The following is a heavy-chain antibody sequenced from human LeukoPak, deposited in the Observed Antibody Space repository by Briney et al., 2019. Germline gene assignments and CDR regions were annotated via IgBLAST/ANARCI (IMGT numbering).Heavy chain of an antibody. Sequence: ASVKVSCKASGYTFTNYAMNWVRQAPGQGLECMGWINTNTGNPTYAQGFTGRFVFSLDTSVSTANLQISSLKAEDTAVYYCARDPGYYGSGSYSPPTNWFDPWGQGTLVTVSS. J-gene: IGHJ5*02. CDR1: GYTFTNYA. CDR2: INTNTGNP. D-gene: IGHD3-10*01. CDR3: ARDPGYYGSGSYSPPTNWFDP. V-gene: IGHV7-4-1*02.